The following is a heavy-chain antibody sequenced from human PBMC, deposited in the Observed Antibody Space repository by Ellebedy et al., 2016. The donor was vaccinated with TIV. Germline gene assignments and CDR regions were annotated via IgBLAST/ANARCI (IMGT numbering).Heavy chain of an antibody. J-gene: IGHJ6*02. D-gene: IGHD2-15*01. CDR2: IKSETDGGTT. CDR3: TTRIYYNGMDV. Sequence: GGSLRLSCGASGFTFSNAWMNWVRQAPGKGLEWVGRIKSETDGGTTDYAAPVKGRFTISRDDSKNTLYLQMNSLKIEDTAVYYRTTRIYYNGMDVWGQGTTVTVSS. V-gene: IGHV3-15*01. CDR1: GFTFSNAW.